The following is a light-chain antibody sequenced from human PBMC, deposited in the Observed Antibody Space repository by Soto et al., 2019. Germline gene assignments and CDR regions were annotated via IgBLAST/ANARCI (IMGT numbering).Light chain of an antibody. CDR2: EVS. CDR1: SRDVGGYNY. V-gene: IGLV2-14*01. CDR3: SSYTSSNTFVI. J-gene: IGLJ2*01. Sequence: QSALTQPASVSGSPGQSITISCTGTSRDVGGYNYVSWYQQHPGKAPKLMIYEVSDRPSGVSNRFSGSKSGNTASLTISGLQTEDEADYYCSSYTSSNTFVIFGGGPKLTVL.